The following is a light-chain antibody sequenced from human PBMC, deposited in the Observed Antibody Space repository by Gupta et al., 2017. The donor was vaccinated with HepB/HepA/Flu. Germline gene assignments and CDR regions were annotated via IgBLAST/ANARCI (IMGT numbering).Light chain of an antibody. Sequence: EIVLTQSPGTLALSPGERATLSCRASQSVSSSYLAWYQQKPGQAPRLLIYGASSSATGIPDRFSGSWSGTDFTLTISRLEPEDFAVYYCQQYGSSPITFGQGTRLEIK. CDR3: QQYGSSPIT. CDR2: GAS. J-gene: IGKJ5*01. V-gene: IGKV3-20*01. CDR1: QSVSSSY.